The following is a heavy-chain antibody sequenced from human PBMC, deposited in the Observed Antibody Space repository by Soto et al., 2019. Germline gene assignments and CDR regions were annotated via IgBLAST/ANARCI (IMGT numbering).Heavy chain of an antibody. Sequence: SSSSYYWGWIRQPPGKGLEWIGSIYYSGSTYYNPSLKSRVTISVDTSKNQFSLKLSSVTAADTAVYYCARALVGATTWFDPWGQGTLVTVSS. CDR2: IYYSGST. J-gene: IGHJ5*02. CDR1: SSSSYY. D-gene: IGHD1-26*01. CDR3: ARALVGATTWFDP. V-gene: IGHV4-39*01.